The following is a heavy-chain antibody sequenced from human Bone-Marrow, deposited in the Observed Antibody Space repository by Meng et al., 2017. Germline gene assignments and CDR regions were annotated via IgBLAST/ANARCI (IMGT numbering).Heavy chain of an antibody. D-gene: IGHD6-13*01. CDR2: ISYDGSNK. V-gene: IGHV3-30*01. J-gene: IGHJ4*02. CDR1: GFTFSSYA. CDR3: ARDGAGWFDY. Sequence: SPMIPCAASGFTFSSYAMHWVRQAPGKGLEWVAVISYDGSNKYYADSVKGRFTISRDNSKNTLYLQMNSLRAEDTAVYYCARDGAGWFDYWGQGTLVTVSS.